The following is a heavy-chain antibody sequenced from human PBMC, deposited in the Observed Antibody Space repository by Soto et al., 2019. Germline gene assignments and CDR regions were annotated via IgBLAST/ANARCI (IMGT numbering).Heavy chain of an antibody. V-gene: IGHV4-39*01. CDR1: GVSIHNSHSF. CDR3: GRVVEGATRHTDLDS. J-gene: IGHJ5*01. Sequence: SETLSLTCTVSGVSIHNSHSFWGWVRQPPGKGLEFIGTVYYSGGAHYNSSLKSRVTISVDTANNQVSLRMRSLTAADTAVYYCGRVVEGATRHTDLDSWGQGTQVTVSS. D-gene: IGHD2-21*01. CDR2: VYYSGGA.